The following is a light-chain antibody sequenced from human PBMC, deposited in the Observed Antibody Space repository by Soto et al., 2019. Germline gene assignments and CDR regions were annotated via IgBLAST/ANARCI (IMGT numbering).Light chain of an antibody. V-gene: IGLV1-40*01. CDR3: QSYDSSLSAWV. CDR1: GSNLGAGYD. CDR2: RNS. J-gene: IGLJ3*02. Sequence: QSVLTQPPSVSGAPGQRVTISCTGSGSNLGAGYDVHWYQHLPETAPKLLMYRNSNRPSGVPDRFSGSKSGTSASLAITGRQAEDEADVYYQSYDSSLSAWVFGGGTKLTVL.